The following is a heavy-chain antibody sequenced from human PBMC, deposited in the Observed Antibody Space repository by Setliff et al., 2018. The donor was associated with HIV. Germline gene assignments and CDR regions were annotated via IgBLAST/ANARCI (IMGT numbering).Heavy chain of an antibody. CDR2: IKSKTDGETE. CDR3: TTAVAQNWYGSGNENY. J-gene: IGHJ4*02. Sequence: TGGSLRLSCAASGFTFSNAWMSWVRQAPGKGLEWVGRIKSKTDGETEDYAAPVKGRFTISRDDSRSTLYLQMNSLITEDTALYYCTTAVAQNWYGSGNENYWGQGTLVTVS. CDR1: GFTFSNAW. V-gene: IGHV3-15*01. D-gene: IGHD3-10*01.